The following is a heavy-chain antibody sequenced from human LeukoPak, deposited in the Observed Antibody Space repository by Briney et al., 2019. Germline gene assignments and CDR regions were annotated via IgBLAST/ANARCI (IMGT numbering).Heavy chain of an antibody. J-gene: IGHJ6*04. CDR3: AKEGDEFRGYLDV. V-gene: IGHV3-30*02. CDR1: GFTFSRLG. D-gene: IGHD5-12*01. Sequence: GGSLRLSCATSGFTFSRLGMQWVRQAPGKGLEWVAVIHNDGTMGQYADSVKGRFTISKDFSRHTVHLQIHSLRDDDTAVYYCAKEGDEFRGYLDVWGKGTTVIASS. CDR2: IHNDGTMG.